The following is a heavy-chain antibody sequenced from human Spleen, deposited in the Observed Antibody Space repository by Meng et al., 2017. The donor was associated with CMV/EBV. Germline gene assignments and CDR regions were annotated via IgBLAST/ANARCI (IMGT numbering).Heavy chain of an antibody. V-gene: IGHV4-30-2*01. CDR2: IYHSGST. Sequence: GAAISSGGYSWSWIRQPPGKGLEYIGYIYHSGSTYYNPSLKSRVAISVDRSKNQVSLKLSSVTAADTAVYYCARGYCSRTSCYSFDYWGQGTLVTVSS. CDR3: ARGYCSRTSCYSFDY. CDR1: GAAISSGGYS. D-gene: IGHD2-2*01. J-gene: IGHJ4*02.